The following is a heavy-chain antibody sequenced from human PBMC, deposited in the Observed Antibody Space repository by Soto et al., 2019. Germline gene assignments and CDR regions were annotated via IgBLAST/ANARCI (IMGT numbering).Heavy chain of an antibody. Sequence: EVQLVESGGGLVKPGGSLRLSCAASGFTFSSYSMNWVRQAPGKGLEWVSSISSSSSYIYYADSVKGRFTISRDNAKNSLYLQMNSLRAEDTAVYYCARDNYYGSGRRTKIYYYYSMDVWGQGTTVTVSS. D-gene: IGHD3-10*01. CDR2: ISSSSSYI. J-gene: IGHJ6*02. V-gene: IGHV3-21*01. CDR1: GFTFSSYS. CDR3: ARDNYYGSGRRTKIYYYYSMDV.